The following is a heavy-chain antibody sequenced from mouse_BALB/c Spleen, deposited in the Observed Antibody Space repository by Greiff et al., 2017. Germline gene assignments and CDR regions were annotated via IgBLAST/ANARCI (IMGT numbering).Heavy chain of an antibody. J-gene: IGHJ1*01. Sequence: DVQLQESGPGLVKPSQSLSLTCSVTGYSITSGYYWNWIRQFPGNKLEWMGYISYDGSNNYNPSLKNRISITRDTSKNQFFLKLNSVTTEDTATYYCARRYGYYFDVWGAGTTVTVSS. D-gene: IGHD1-2*01. CDR2: ISYDGSN. CDR3: ARRYGYYFDV. CDR1: GYSITSGYY. V-gene: IGHV3-6*02.